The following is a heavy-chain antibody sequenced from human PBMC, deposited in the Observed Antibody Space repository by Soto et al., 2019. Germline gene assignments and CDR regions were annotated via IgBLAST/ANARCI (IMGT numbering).Heavy chain of an antibody. J-gene: IGHJ6*03. D-gene: IGHD3-3*01. Sequence: SETLSLTCAVYGGSFSGYYWSWIRQPPGEGLEWIGEINHSGSTNYNPSLKSRVTISVDTSKNQFSLKLSSVTAADTAVYYCARAIRFLEWLYPSYYYYMDVWGKGTTVTVS. V-gene: IGHV4-34*01. CDR2: INHSGST. CDR1: GGSFSGYY. CDR3: ARAIRFLEWLYPSYYYYMDV.